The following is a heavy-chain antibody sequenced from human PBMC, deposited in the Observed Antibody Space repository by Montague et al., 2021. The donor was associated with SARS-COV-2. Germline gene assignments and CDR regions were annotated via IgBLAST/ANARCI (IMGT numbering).Heavy chain of an antibody. D-gene: IGHD2-21*01. V-gene: IGHV4-4*07. Sequence: SETLSLTCTVSGDSVTERYLNWVRQAAGKGLEWIGFIHPYGDIHYNASLKSRVILSRDASKNQFSLTLTSVAAADTAVYYCAIGGDSAKCGIWGRSTLVTLSS. CDR3: AIGGDSAKCGI. CDR2: IHPYGDI. CDR1: GDSVTERY. J-gene: IGHJ3*02.